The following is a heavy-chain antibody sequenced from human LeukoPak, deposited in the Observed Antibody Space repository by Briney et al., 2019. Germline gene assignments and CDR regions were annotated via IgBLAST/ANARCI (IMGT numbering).Heavy chain of an antibody. J-gene: IGHJ2*01. Sequence: GGSLRLSCAASGFTVSSNYMSWVRQAPGKGLEWVSVIYCGGSTYYADSVKGRFTISRDNSKNTLYLQMNSLRAEDTAVYYCARSYSYGPPGYFDLWGRGTLVTVSS. CDR1: GFTVSSNY. CDR2: IYCGGST. D-gene: IGHD5-18*01. CDR3: ARSYSYGPPGYFDL. V-gene: IGHV3-53*01.